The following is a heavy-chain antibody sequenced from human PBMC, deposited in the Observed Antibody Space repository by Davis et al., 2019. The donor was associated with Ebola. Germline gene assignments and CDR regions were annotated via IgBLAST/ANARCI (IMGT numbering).Heavy chain of an antibody. J-gene: IGHJ4*02. D-gene: IGHD6-6*01. CDR2: IYPGDSDT. V-gene: IGHV5-51*01. CDR3: ARLDGPYSSSPWYFDY. Sequence: GESLKISCQGSGYSFTTYWIAWVRQTPAKGLEWMGIIYPGDSDTRYSPSFEGQVTISVDRSISTAYLQWSSLKASDTAMYYCARLDGPYSSSPWYFDYWGQGTLVTVSS. CDR1: GYSFTTYW.